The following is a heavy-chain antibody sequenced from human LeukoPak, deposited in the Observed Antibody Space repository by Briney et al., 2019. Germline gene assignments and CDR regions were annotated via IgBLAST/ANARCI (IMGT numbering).Heavy chain of an antibody. V-gene: IGHV1-18*01. Sequence: ASVKVSCKASGYTFTSYGISWVRQAPGQGLEWMGWISAYNGNTNYAQKLQGRVTMTTDTSTSTAYMELSSLRSEDTAVYYCARNEQLVSGPSWFDPWGQGTLVTVSS. D-gene: IGHD6-6*01. CDR3: ARNEQLVSGPSWFDP. CDR2: ISAYNGNT. J-gene: IGHJ5*02. CDR1: GYTFTSYG.